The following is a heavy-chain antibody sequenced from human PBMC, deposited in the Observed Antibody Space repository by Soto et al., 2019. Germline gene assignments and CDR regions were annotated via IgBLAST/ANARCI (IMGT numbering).Heavy chain of an antibody. CDR1: GGSISSYY. J-gene: IGHJ6*02. CDR3: ARGRWGDILTGYYYGMDV. Sequence: SETLSLTCTVSGGSISSYYWSWIRQPPGKGLEWIGYIYYSGSTNYNPSLKSRVTISVDTSKNQFSLKLSSVTAADTAVYYCARGRWGDILTGYYYGMDVWGQGTTVS. D-gene: IGHD3-9*01. V-gene: IGHV4-59*01. CDR2: IYYSGST.